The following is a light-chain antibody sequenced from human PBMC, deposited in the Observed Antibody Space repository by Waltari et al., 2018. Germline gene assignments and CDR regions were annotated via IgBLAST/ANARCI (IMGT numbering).Light chain of an antibody. J-gene: IGKJ1*01. CDR3: QQYYSLPWA. Sequence: DIVMTQSPDSLAVSLGARATINCKSGQSVLFNFNNKNYLGWYQHKPGRPPKPLIYWASTRESGVPDRFSGSGSGTDFNLTISSLQAEDVAVYYCQQYYSLPWAFGQGTKVEIK. V-gene: IGKV4-1*01. CDR2: WAS. CDR1: QSVLFNFNNKNY.